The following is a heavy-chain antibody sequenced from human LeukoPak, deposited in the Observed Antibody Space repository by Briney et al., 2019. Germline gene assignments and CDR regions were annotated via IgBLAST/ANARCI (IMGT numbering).Heavy chain of an antibody. V-gene: IGHV1-69*13. CDR2: IIPIFGTA. J-gene: IGHJ4*02. Sequence: TSAKVSCKASGGTFSSYAISWVRQAPGQGLEWMGGIIPIFGTANYAQKFQGRVTITADESTSTAYMELSSLRSEDTAVYYCARGSRDGYNPVDYWGQGTLVTVSS. D-gene: IGHD5-24*01. CDR3: ARGSRDGYNPVDY. CDR1: GGTFSSYA.